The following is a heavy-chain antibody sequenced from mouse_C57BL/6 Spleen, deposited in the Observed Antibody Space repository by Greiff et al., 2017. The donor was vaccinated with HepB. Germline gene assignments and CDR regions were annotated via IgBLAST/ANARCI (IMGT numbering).Heavy chain of an antibody. V-gene: IGHV5-17*01. D-gene: IGHD1-1*01. CDR1: GFTFSDYG. Sequence: SGGGLVKPGGSLKLSCAASGFTFSDYGMHWVRQAPEKGLEWVAYISSGSSTIYYADTVKGRFTISRDNAKNTLFLQMTSLRSEDTAMYYCARPRYYGSSSYYFDYWGQGTTLTVSS. CDR2: ISSGSSTI. CDR3: ARPRYYGSSSYYFDY. J-gene: IGHJ2*01.